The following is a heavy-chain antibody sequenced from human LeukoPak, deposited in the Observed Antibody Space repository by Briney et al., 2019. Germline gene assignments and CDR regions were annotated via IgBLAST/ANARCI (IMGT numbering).Heavy chain of an antibody. J-gene: IGHJ6*02. CDR1: GGSISSYY. D-gene: IGHD3-22*01. CDR2: MYTSGGT. CDR3: ARVPYYYNSGSYYYGGIDV. Sequence: PETLSLTCTVSGGSISSYYWTWIRQPAGKGLEWIGHMYTSGGTNYNPSLKSRVTMSIDTSKNQFSLKLSSMTAADTAVYYCARVPYYYNSGSYYYGGIDVWGQGTTVTVSS. V-gene: IGHV4-4*07.